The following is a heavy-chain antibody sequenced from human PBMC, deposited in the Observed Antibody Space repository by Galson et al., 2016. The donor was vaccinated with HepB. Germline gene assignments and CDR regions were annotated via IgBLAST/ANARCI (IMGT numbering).Heavy chain of an antibody. J-gene: IGHJ4*02. CDR2: IRGDGIVS. CDR1: GFTFNAHW. D-gene: IGHD3-10*01. CDR3: SREMTGSYFD. Sequence: LRLSCAASGFTFNAHWMNWVRQAPGKGLEWVANIRGDGIVSYYAESVRGRFTISRDNAKNSLYLQMNGLRVDETAVYYCSREMTGSYFDWGQGTLVTVAS. V-gene: IGHV3-7*01.